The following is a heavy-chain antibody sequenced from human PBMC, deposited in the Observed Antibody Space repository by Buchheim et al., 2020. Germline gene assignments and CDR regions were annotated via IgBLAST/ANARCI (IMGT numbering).Heavy chain of an antibody. CDR3: AKESSFGWEFLPPLFDY. V-gene: IGHV3-30*18. CDR2: ISHDTSNY. Sequence: QVQLVESGGGVVQPGWSLRLSCAASGFTFSSYGMHWVRQAPGKGLEWVAHISHDTSNYYYADAVRGRFAISSDNSKNTLNLLMTSVRAEDTAVYYCAKESSFGWEFLPPLFDYWGQGTL. CDR1: GFTFSSYG. J-gene: IGHJ4*02. D-gene: IGHD1-26*01.